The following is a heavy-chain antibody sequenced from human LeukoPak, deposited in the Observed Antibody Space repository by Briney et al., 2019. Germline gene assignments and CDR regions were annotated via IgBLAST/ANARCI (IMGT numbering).Heavy chain of an antibody. D-gene: IGHD2-15*01. CDR2: IKQDGSEK. J-gene: IGHJ4*02. Sequence: GGSLRLSCAHSGFSSSSYWMRWVRQAPGKGLEWVANIKQDGSEKYYVDSVKGRFTISRDNSKNTLYLQMNSLRAEDTAVYYCAKDLSVAGEFDYWGQGTLVTVSS. V-gene: IGHV3-7*03. CDR1: GFSSSSYW. CDR3: AKDLSVAGEFDY.